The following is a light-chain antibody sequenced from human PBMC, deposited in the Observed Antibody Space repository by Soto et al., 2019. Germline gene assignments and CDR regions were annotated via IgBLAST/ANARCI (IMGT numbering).Light chain of an antibody. CDR2: EVS. V-gene: IGLV2-14*01. CDR3: SSKTSSSSPFV. J-gene: IGLJ1*01. CDR1: TSDVGAYNY. Sequence: QSALTQPPSVSGSPGQSITISCTGSTSDVGAYNYVSWYKHHPGQAPQLMIYEVSNRPSGVSNRFSGSKSGNTASLTISGLQADDEGDYYCSSKTSSSSPFVFGTGTKVTVL.